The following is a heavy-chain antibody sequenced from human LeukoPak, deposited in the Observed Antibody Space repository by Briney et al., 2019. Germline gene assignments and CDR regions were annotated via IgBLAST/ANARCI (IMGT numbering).Heavy chain of an antibody. CDR1: GFRFSSYW. CDR3: VRSMDV. J-gene: IGHJ6*02. V-gene: IGHV3-7*05. CDR2: IKQDESEK. Sequence: GGSLRLSCAASGFRFSSYWMTWVRQAPGKGLEWVANIKQDESEKYYVDFVKGRFAISRDNAKNSLYLQMNSLRAEDTAIYYCVRSMDVWGQGTTVTVSS.